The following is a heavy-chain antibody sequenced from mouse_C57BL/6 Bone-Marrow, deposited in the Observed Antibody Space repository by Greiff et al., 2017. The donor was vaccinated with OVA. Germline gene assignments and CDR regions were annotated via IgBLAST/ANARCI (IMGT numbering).Heavy chain of an antibody. J-gene: IGHJ4*01. CDR3: TRLLDAMDY. D-gene: IGHD2-1*01. Sequence: EVKLMESGEGLVKPGGSLKLSCAASGFTFSSYAMSWVRQTPEKRLEWVAYISSGGDYIYYADTVKGRFTISRDNARYTLYLQMSSLKSEDTAMYYCTRLLDAMDYWGQGTAVTGSS. CDR1: GFTFSSYA. V-gene: IGHV5-9-1*02. CDR2: ISSGGDYI.